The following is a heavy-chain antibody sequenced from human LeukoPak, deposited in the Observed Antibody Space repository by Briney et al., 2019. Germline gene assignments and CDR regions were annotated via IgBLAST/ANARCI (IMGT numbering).Heavy chain of an antibody. CDR1: GYTFTSYG. CDR2: MNPNSGNT. V-gene: IGHV1-8*02. D-gene: IGHD2-15*01. Sequence: ASVKVSCKASGYTFTSYGISWVRQATGQGLEWMGWMNPNSGNTGYAQKFQGRVTMTRNTSISTAYMELSSLRSEDTAVYYCASVGYCSGGSCYGLDYWGQGTLVTVSS. CDR3: ASVGYCSGGSCYGLDY. J-gene: IGHJ4*02.